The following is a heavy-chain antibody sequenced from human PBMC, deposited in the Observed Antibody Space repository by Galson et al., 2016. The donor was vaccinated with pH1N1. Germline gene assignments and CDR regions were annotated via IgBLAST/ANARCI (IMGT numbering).Heavy chain of an antibody. Sequence: SLRLSCAASGFTFDDYGMRWVRQTPGKGLEWVSGISWNSGSIGYADSVKGRFTISRDNAKNSLYLQMNSLRAEDTALYFCAKANGWNFGAFDIWGQGTMVTVSS. CDR1: GFTFDDYG. V-gene: IGHV3-9*01. CDR3: AKANGWNFGAFDI. J-gene: IGHJ3*02. D-gene: IGHD1-7*01. CDR2: ISWNSGSI.